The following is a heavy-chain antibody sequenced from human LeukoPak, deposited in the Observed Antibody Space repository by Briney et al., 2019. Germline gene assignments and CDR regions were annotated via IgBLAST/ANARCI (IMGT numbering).Heavy chain of an antibody. V-gene: IGHV3-7*01. CDR1: GFSFRTYW. CDR3: ARVRYYGSSSSYNWFDP. Sequence: GGSLRLSCAASGFSFRTYWMTWVRQGPGKGLEWVANIMEDGTEKYYVDSVKGRFLISRDNAKNLLYLKMNSLRAEDTAVYYCARVRYYGSSSSYNWFDPWGQGTLVTVSS. J-gene: IGHJ5*02. CDR2: IMEDGTEK. D-gene: IGHD6-6*01.